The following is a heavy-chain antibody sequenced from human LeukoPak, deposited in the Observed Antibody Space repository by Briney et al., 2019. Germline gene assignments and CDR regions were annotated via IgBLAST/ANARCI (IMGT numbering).Heavy chain of an antibody. Sequence: GASVKVSCKASGYTFTSSAIHWLRQAPGHRLEWLGWINAGNGDAKYSQNFQGRVTFSRDTSASTAYVELSGLRSEDTAVFYCARVWCPSGSCDSAFDYWGQGTLVIVSS. D-gene: IGHD2-15*01. J-gene: IGHJ4*02. V-gene: IGHV1-3*01. CDR3: ARVWCPSGSCDSAFDY. CDR2: INAGNGDA. CDR1: GYTFTSSA.